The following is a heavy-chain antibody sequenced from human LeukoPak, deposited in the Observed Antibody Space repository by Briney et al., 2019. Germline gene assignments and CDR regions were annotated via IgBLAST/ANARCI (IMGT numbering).Heavy chain of an antibody. V-gene: IGHV3-11*05. CDR2: ISSSSSYT. J-gene: IGHJ5*01. CDR1: GFTFSDYY. CDR3: ARDITVAVVADPSWFDS. D-gene: IGHD2-15*01. Sequence: GGSLRLSCAASGFTFSDYYMSWIRQAPGKGLEWVSYISSSSSYTNYADSVKGRFTISRDNAKNSLYLQMNGLRAEDTAVYYCARDITVAVVADPSWFDSWGQGTLVTVSS.